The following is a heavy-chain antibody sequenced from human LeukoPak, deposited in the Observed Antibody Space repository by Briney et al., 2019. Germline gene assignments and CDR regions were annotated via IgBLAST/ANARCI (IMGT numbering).Heavy chain of an antibody. CDR2: IKQDGSEK. CDR3: ARGGIVVVPAATDY. J-gene: IGHJ4*02. Sequence: GGSLRLSCAASGFTFSSYAMSWVRQAPGKGLEWVANIKQDGSEKYYVDSVKGRFTISRDNAKNSLYLQMNSLRAEDTAVYYCARGGIVVVPAATDYWGQGTLVTVSS. CDR1: GFTFSSYA. D-gene: IGHD2-2*01. V-gene: IGHV3-7*01.